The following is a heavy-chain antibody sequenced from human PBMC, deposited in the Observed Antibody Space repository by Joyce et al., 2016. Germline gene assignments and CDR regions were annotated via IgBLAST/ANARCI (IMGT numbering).Heavy chain of an antibody. CDR3: ARLHDCGDFGYFDY. J-gene: IGHJ4*02. V-gene: IGHV5-51*01. D-gene: IGHD4-17*01. CDR1: GYTFDNYW. CDR2: SFPGDSDT. Sequence: EVQLVQSGADVKKPGESLKISCKVSGYTFDNYWIGWVREMPGKGLEWMVVSFPGDSDTRHKPSFQGQVTFSVDKSISTSYRHWSSLKASDTAVYYCARLHDCGDFGYFDYWGQGTLVTVSS.